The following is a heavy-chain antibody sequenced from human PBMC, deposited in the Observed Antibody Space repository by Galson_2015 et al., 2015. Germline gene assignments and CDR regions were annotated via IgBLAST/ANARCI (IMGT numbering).Heavy chain of an antibody. D-gene: IGHD4-23*01. CDR2: ISYDGSNK. J-gene: IGHJ4*02. V-gene: IGHV3-30*03. CDR1: GFTFSSYG. CDR3: ARGATVVTLFDY. Sequence: SLRLSCAASGFTFSSYGMHWVRQAPGKGLEWVAVISYDGSNKYYADSVKGRFTISRDNSKNTLYLQMNSLGAEDTAVYYCARGATVVTLFDYWGQGTLVTVSS.